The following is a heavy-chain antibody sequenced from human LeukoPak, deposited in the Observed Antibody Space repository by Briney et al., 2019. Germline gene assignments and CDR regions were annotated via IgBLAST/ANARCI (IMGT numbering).Heavy chain of an antibody. CDR1: GFTFTRYA. CDR3: ARAQDYGGNEMMSDY. J-gene: IGHJ4*02. D-gene: IGHD4-23*01. CDR2: ISSNGGST. Sequence: GGSLRLSCAASGFTFTRYAMHWVRQAPGKGLEYVSTISSNGGSTYYANSVKGRFTISRDNSKNTLYLQMGSLRAEDMAVYYCARAQDYGGNEMMSDYWGQGTLVTVSS. V-gene: IGHV3-64*01.